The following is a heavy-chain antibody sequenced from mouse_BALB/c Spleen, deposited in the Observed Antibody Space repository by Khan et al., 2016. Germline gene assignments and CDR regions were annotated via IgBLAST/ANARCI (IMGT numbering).Heavy chain of an antibody. D-gene: IGHD1-1*01. CDR1: VYSITSGYY. J-gene: IGHJ1*01. Sequence: EVQLQASGPGLVKPSQSLSLTCSVTVYSITSGYYWNWIRQFPGNKLEWMGYISYDGSNNYNPSLKNRISITRDTSKNQFFLKLNSVTTEDTATYYCARDPFYYYGSSYWYFDVWGAGTTVTVSS. CDR2: ISYDGSN. V-gene: IGHV3-6*02. CDR3: ARDPFYYYGSSYWYFDV.